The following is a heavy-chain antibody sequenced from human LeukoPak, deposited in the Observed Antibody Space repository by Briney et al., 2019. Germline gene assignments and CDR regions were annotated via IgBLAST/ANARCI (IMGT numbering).Heavy chain of an antibody. J-gene: IGHJ4*02. D-gene: IGHD5-18*01. CDR2: IYYSGST. V-gene: IGHV4-39*07. CDR3: ARGRGYSYPEMD. Sequence: SETLSLTCTVSGDSVSSSSYYWGWIRQPPGKGLEWIGSIYYSGSTYYNPSLKSRVTISVDTSKNQFSLKLSSVTAADTAVYYCARGRGYSYPEMDWGQGTLVTVSS. CDR1: GDSVSSSSYY.